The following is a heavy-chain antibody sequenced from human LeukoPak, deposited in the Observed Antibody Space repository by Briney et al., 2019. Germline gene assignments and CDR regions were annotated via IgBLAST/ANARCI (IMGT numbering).Heavy chain of an antibody. J-gene: IGHJ4*02. V-gene: IGHV1-18*01. CDR3: AYESSAYYVY. CDR1: AYTFTRNG. CDR2: FSAYNGNT. D-gene: IGHD3-22*01. Sequence: ASVTISFKASAYTFTRNGISWVRQAPGEGLEWMGWFSAYNGNTNYAQKFQGRVTMTTDTPTSTAYMELRSLRSDDTAVYYCAYESSAYYVYWGQGTLVTVSS.